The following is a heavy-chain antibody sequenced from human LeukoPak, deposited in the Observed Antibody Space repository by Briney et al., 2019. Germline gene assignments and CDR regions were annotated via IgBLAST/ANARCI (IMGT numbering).Heavy chain of an antibody. J-gene: IGHJ4*02. CDR2: ISSSGSTI. CDR3: ARDGYSSSWYFHYFDY. V-gene: IGHV3-48*03. D-gene: IGHD6-13*01. Sequence: GGSLRLSCAASGFTFSSYEMNWVRQAPGKGLEWVSYISSSGSTICYADSVKGRFTISRDNAKNSLYLQMNSLRAEDTAVYYCARDGYSSSWYFHYFDYWGQGTLVTVSS. CDR1: GFTFSSYE.